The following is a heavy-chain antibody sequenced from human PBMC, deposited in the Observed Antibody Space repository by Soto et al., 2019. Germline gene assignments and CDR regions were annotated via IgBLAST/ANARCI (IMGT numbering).Heavy chain of an antibody. CDR2: IFVSGDS. Sequence: SETLSLTCTVSGVSIRSDFWSWVRQPPGRGLEWVGYIFVSGDSNYNPSLKSRVSISLDTSRNQFSLRLSSVTPADTAVYYCARARSGYNIDAFDLWGQGTMVNVSS. D-gene: IGHD5-12*01. CDR3: ARARSGYNIDAFDL. CDR1: GVSIRSDF. J-gene: IGHJ3*01. V-gene: IGHV4-59*01.